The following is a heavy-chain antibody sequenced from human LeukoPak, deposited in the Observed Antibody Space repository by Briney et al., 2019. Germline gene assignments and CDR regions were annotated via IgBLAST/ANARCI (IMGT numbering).Heavy chain of an antibody. D-gene: IGHD3-3*01. CDR3: TTDLGKSITIFGVAQPGGYYYYYMDV. CDR1: GFPFSNAW. V-gene: IGHV3-15*01. CDR2: IKSKTDGGTT. J-gene: IGHJ6*03. Sequence: PGGSLRLSCAASGFPFSNAWMSWVRQAPGKGLEWVGRIKSKTDGGTTDYAAPVKGRFTISRDDSKNTLYLQMNSLKTEDTAVYYCTTDLGKSITIFGVAQPGGYYYYYMDVWGKGTTVTVSS.